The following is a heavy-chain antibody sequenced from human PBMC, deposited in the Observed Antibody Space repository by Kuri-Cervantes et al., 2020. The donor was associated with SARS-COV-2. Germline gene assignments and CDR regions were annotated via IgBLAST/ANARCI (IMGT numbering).Heavy chain of an antibody. D-gene: IGHD4-23*01. J-gene: IGHJ6*04. Sequence: GSLRLSCAASGFTVSGNYMSWVRQAPGKGLEWIGEINRSGSTNYNPSLKSRVTISVDTSKNQFSLKLSSVTAADTAVYYCARPGGFLDVWGKGTTVTVSS. CDR2: INRSGST. V-gene: IGHV4-34*01. CDR1: GFTVSGNY. CDR3: ARPGGFLDV.